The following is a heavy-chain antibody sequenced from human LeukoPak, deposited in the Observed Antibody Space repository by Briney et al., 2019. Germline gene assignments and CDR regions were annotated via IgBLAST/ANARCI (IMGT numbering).Heavy chain of an antibody. CDR1: GHTFTSYG. J-gene: IGHJ4*02. CDR2: IIPIFGTA. Sequence: SVKVSCKASGHTFTSYGISWVRQAPGQGLEWMGGIIPIFGTANCAQKFQGRVTITADESTSTAYMELSSLRSEDTAVYYCARNGIWFGELPYYFDYWGQGTLVTVSS. CDR3: ARNGIWFGELPYYFDY. V-gene: IGHV1-69*13. D-gene: IGHD3-10*01.